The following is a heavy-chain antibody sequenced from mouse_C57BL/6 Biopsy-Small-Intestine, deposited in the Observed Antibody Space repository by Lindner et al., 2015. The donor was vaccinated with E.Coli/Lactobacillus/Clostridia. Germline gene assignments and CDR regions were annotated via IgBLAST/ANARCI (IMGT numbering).Heavy chain of an antibody. CDR2: IYPGDGDT. V-gene: IGHV1-82*01. D-gene: IGHD1-3*01. Sequence: VQLQESGPELVKPGASVKISCKASGYAFSSSWMNWVKQRPGKGLEWIGRIYPGDGDTNYNGKFKGKATLTADKSSSTAYMQLSSLTSEDSAVYFCARHEVVGPWFAYWGQGTLVTVSA. CDR1: GYAFSSSW. CDR3: ARHEVVGPWFAY. J-gene: IGHJ3*01.